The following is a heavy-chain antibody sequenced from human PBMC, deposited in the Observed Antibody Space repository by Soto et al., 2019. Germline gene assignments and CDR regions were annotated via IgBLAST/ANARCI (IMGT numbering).Heavy chain of an antibody. Sequence: EVQLVESGGGLVKPGGSLRLSCAASGFTFSTYSMNWVRQAPGKGLEWVASISPDGNGKYYLDSVKGRFTVSRDNGQNSLLLQMNTLSAEDTAVYYCARGGRAEARFFSWGQGTLVTVSS. V-gene: IGHV3-7*03. CDR2: ISPDGNGK. CDR3: ARGGRAEARFFS. D-gene: IGHD3-16*01. J-gene: IGHJ5*02. CDR1: GFTFSTYS.